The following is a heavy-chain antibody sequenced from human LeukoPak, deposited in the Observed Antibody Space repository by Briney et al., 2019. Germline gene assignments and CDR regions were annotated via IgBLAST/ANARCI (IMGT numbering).Heavy chain of an antibody. CDR1: GFTFSSYA. D-gene: IGHD2-2*01. Sequence: GGSLRLSCAASGFTFSSYAMSWVRQAPGKGLEWVSAISGSGGSTYYADSVKGRFTISRDNSKNTLYLQMNSLRAEDTAVYYCAKRGSDCSSTSCYLSYWGQGTLVTVSS. CDR3: AKRGSDCSSTSCYLSY. V-gene: IGHV3-23*01. CDR2: ISGSGGST. J-gene: IGHJ4*02.